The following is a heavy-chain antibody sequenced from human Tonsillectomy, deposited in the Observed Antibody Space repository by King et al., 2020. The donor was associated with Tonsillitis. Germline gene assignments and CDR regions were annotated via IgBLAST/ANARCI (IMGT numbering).Heavy chain of an antibody. CDR3: ARVLRPGYYFDY. Sequence: VQLVESGGGLVKPGGSLRLSCAASGFTFSSFSMNWVRQAPGKGLEWVSSITSSSNYIYYADSVRGRFTISRDNAKNSLYLQVNSLRVEDTAVYYCARVLRPGYYFDYWGQGTLVTVSS. CDR2: ITSSSNYI. V-gene: IGHV3-21*01. CDR1: GFTFSSFS. J-gene: IGHJ4*02. D-gene: IGHD5-12*01.